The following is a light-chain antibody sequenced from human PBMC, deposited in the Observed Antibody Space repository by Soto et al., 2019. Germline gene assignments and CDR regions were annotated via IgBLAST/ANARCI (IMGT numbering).Light chain of an antibody. J-gene: IGKJ1*01. V-gene: IGKV3-20*01. Sequence: EIVLTHSPDTLSLSPGERATLSFSASQSVTYDQLAWYRQTPGQAPRLLIYGASSRAAGIPDRFSGSGSGTEFTLTISNLQPDDFATYYCQQYNSDWWTFGQGTRWIS. CDR3: QQYNSDWWT. CDR2: GAS. CDR1: QSVTYDQ.